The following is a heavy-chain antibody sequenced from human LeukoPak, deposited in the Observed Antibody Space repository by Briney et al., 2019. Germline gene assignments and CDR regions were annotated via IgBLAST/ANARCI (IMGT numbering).Heavy chain of an antibody. CDR2: ISWNSGSI. J-gene: IGHJ4*02. Sequence: PGGSLRLSCAASGFTFDDYAMHWVRQAPGKSLEWVSGISWNSGSIGYADSVKGRFTISRDNAKNSLYLQMNSLRAEDTAVYYCAKTLQGLYYDILTGSYYFDYWGQGTLVTVSS. D-gene: IGHD3-9*01. V-gene: IGHV3-9*01. CDR1: GFTFDDYA. CDR3: AKTLQGLYYDILTGSYYFDY.